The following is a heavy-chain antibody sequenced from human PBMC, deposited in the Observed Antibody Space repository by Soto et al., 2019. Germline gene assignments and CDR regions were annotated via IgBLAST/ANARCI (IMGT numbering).Heavy chain of an antibody. CDR2: IYYVGNT. Sequence: PAETLSLSCSDSGCPFISPQSYWGWMRQRTGEGLEWIGSIYYVGNTYHNTSLKSRATISVNTYKSQLSLKLVAVSAADTAVYYCARSTVDGAPFDFWGQGTLVTVSS. CDR3: ARSTVDGAPFDF. D-gene: IGHD6-19*01. CDR1: GCPFISPQSY. J-gene: IGHJ4*02. V-gene: IGHV4-39*01.